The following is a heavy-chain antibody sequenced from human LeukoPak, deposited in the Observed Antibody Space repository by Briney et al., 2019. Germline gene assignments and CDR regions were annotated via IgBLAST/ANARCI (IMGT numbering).Heavy chain of an antibody. J-gene: IGHJ4*02. V-gene: IGHV4-34*01. CDR3: AGGQWLYPLDY. D-gene: IGHD6-19*01. CDR1: GGSFSGYY. CDR2: INHSGST. Sequence: SETLSLTCAVYGGSFSGYYWSWIRQPPGKGLEWIGEINHSGSTNYNPSLKSRVTISVDTSKNQFSLKLSSVTAADTAVYYCAGGQWLYPLDYWGQGTLVTVSS.